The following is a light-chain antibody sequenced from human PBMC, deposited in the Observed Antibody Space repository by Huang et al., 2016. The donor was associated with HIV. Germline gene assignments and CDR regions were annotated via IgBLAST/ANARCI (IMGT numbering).Light chain of an antibody. V-gene: IGKV3-15*01. Sequence: EIVMTQSPATLSVSPGERATLSCRASQSVSSNLAWYQQKPGQAPRLLIYAASTRATGIPARFSGSGSGTEFTLTISSLQSEDFAVYYCQQYNNWPRTFGQGTMVEIK. CDR3: QQYNNWPRT. J-gene: IGKJ1*01. CDR1: QSVSSN. CDR2: AAS.